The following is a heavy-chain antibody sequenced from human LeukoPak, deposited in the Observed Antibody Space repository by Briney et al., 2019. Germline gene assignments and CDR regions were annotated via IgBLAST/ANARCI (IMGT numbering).Heavy chain of an antibody. CDR3: AKATFGVPDHLWFGELLYLYFDY. D-gene: IGHD3-10*01. CDR2: ISGSGGST. J-gene: IGHJ4*02. V-gene: IGHV3-23*01. Sequence: PGGSLRLSCAASGFTFSSYAMSWVSQAPGKGLEWVSAISGSGGSTYCADSVKGRFTISRDNSKNTLYLQMNSLRAEDTAVYYCAKATFGVPDHLWFGELLYLYFDYWGQGTLVTVSS. CDR1: GFTFSSYA.